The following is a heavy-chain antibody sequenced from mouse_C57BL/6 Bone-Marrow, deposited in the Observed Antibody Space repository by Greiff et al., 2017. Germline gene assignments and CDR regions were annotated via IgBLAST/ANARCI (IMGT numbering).Heavy chain of an antibody. CDR2: IYPGDGDT. Sequence: QVQLKESGPELVKPGASVKISCKASGYAFSSSWMNWVKQRPGQGLAWIGRIYPGDGDTNYNGKFKGKATLTADKSSSTAYMQLSSLTSEDSAVYFCARDYYGSSYYFDYWGQGTTLTVSS. CDR3: ARDYYGSSYYFDY. V-gene: IGHV1-82*01. D-gene: IGHD1-1*01. CDR1: GYAFSSSW. J-gene: IGHJ2*01.